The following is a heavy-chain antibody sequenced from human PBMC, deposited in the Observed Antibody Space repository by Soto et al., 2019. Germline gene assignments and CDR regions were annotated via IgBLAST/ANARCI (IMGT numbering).Heavy chain of an antibody. V-gene: IGHV3-7*05. CDR2: IEEDGNER. D-gene: IGHD2-21*02. CDR3: ARAPQVTTFHYGMDV. J-gene: IGHJ6*02. Sequence: VQLVESGGGLVQPGGSLRLTCTASGFAFSSYWMNWVRQAPGKGLEWVASIEEDGNERYYVDSVKCRFTISRDNAMNSVYLQMNSLRAEDTAIYYCARAPQVTTFHYGMDVSDQGTTVTVSS. CDR1: GFAFSSYW.